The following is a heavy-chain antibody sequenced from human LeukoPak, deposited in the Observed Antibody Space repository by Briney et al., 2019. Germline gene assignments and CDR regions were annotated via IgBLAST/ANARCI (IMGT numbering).Heavy chain of an antibody. Sequence: GGSLRLSCAGSGFTVSSYAMSWVRQAPGKGLDWVSVISGSAGKIRYAGSVKGRFTISRDNSENTVYLQMNNLRAEDTAVYYCAGRVTGYSSGYVYWGQGTLVTVSS. CDR2: ISGSAGKI. V-gene: IGHV3-23*01. D-gene: IGHD5-18*01. CDR1: GFTVSSYA. CDR3: AGRVTGYSSGYVY. J-gene: IGHJ4*02.